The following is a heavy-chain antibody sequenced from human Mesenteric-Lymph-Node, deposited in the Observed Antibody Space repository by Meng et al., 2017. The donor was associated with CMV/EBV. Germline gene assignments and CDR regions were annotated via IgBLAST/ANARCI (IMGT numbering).Heavy chain of an antibody. J-gene: IGHJ5*02. CDR3: ASSNFPKDWFDP. CDR1: GYTFTGYY. V-gene: IGHV1-2*02. CDR2: INPNSGGT. Sequence: CKASGYTFTGYYLHWARQAPGQGLEWMGWINPNSGGTNYAQKFQGRVTMTRDTSISTAYMELSRLRSDDTAVYYCASSNFPKDWFDPWGQGTLVTVSS. D-gene: IGHD4-11*01.